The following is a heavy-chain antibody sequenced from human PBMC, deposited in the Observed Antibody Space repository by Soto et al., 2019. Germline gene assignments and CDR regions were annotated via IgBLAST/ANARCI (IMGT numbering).Heavy chain of an antibody. CDR3: TRAVSPHSNPSWFDP. V-gene: IGHV3-30-3*01. D-gene: IGHD2-8*01. J-gene: IGHJ5*02. CDR1: GFSFRNIV. Sequence: QVKLVESGGGVVQPGMSLSLSGAASGFSFRNIVMHLVRQAPGMGLEWVAMISFDGVNKNYADSVKGRFTISRDTAQNILFLQMNSLRVEDTAFYYCTRAVSPHSNPSWFDPWGQGTLVTASS. CDR2: ISFDGVNK.